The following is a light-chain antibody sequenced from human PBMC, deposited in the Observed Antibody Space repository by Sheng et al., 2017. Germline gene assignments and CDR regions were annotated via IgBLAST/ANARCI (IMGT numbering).Light chain of an antibody. J-gene: IGKJ1*01. CDR3: QQRSTWPPWT. CDR1: QSVIRY. Sequence: DIVMTQSPASLSVSPGEGATLSCRASQSVIRYLAWYQQKPGQAPRLLIYDASKRPTGIPVRFSGSGSGTDFTLTISGLEPEDFAVYYCQQRSTWPPWTFGQGTKVE. CDR2: DAS. V-gene: IGKV3-11*01.